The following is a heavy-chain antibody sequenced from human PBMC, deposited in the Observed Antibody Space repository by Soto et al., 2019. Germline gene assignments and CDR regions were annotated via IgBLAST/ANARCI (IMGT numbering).Heavy chain of an antibody. J-gene: IGHJ4*02. CDR1: GGTFSSYA. Sequence: QVQLVQSGAEVKKPGSSVKVSCKASGGTFSSYAISWVRQAPGQGLEWMGGIIPIFGTANYAQKFQGRVTITADESTSTAYMELSSLRSEDTAVYYCARDQGYCSSTSCVGFDYWGPGTLVTVSS. CDR3: ARDQGYCSSTSCVGFDY. D-gene: IGHD2-2*01. CDR2: IIPIFGTA. V-gene: IGHV1-69*01.